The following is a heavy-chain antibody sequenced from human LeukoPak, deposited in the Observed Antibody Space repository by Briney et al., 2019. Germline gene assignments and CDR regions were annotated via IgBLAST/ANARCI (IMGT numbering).Heavy chain of an antibody. D-gene: IGHD2-2*01. CDR3: ARGLVVDAIDYFDY. CDR1: GFTFSSYS. CDR2: ISSSSSYI. J-gene: IGHJ4*02. V-gene: IGHV3-21*01. Sequence: GGSLRLSCAASGFTFSSYSMNWVRQAPGKGLEWVSSISSSSSYIYYADSVKGRFTISRDNAKNSLYLQMNSLRAEDTAVYYCARGLVVDAIDYFDYWGQGTLVTVPS.